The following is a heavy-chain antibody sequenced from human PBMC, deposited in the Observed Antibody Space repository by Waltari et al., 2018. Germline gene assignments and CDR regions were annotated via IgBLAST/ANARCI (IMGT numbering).Heavy chain of an antibody. D-gene: IGHD6-19*01. J-gene: IGHJ4*02. CDR3: ARPVAGTLGRGASADY. Sequence: QLQLQESGPGLVKPSETLSLTCTVSGGSISSSSYYWGWIRQPPGKGLEWIGSIYYSGGTYYTPSLKSRVTISVDTSKNQFSLKLSSVTAADTAVYYCARPVAGTLGRGASADYWGQGTLVTVSS. V-gene: IGHV4-39*01. CDR2: IYYSGGT. CDR1: GGSISSSSYY.